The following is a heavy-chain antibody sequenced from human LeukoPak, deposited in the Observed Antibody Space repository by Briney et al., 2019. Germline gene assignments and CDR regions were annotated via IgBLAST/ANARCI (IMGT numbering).Heavy chain of an antibody. J-gene: IGHJ4*02. CDR3: AKVNGYSDSSGFNFDY. Sequence: GGSLRLSCAASGFTFSSYAMSWVRQAPGKGLEWVSAISGSGGSTYYADSVKGRFTISRDNSKNTLYLQMNSLRAEDTAVYYCAKVNGYSDSSGFNFDYWGQGTLVTVSS. V-gene: IGHV3-23*01. D-gene: IGHD3-22*01. CDR2: ISGSGGST. CDR1: GFTFSSYA.